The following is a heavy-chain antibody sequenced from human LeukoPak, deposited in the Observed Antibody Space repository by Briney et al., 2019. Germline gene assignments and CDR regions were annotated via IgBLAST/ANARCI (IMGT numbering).Heavy chain of an antibody. V-gene: IGHV1-69*13. Sequence: ASVKVSCKASGGTFSSYPFTWVRQAPGQGLEWMGEITPIFGAANYAQTFQGRVTVTADESTSTVFMELSSLRSDDTAFYYCARNSRVASTSGLNYWGQGTLVTVSS. CDR2: ITPIFGAA. CDR3: ARNSRVASTSGLNY. D-gene: IGHD4-23*01. CDR1: GGTFSSYP. J-gene: IGHJ4*02.